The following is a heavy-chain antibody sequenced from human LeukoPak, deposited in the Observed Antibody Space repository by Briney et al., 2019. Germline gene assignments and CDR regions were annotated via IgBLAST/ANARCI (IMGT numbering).Heavy chain of an antibody. V-gene: IGHV3-43*01. J-gene: IGHJ4*02. CDR1: GLTFEDYT. Sequence: GGSLRLSCEGSGLTFEDYTMHWVRQAPGKGLEWVSLINRGGTTTVYADSVEGRFTISRDNSKNSLYLQMNSLRTEDTALYYCAKGPTILPHYSAARNYFETKAHFDYWGQGTLVTVSS. CDR2: INRGGTTT. CDR3: AKGPTILPHYSAARNYFETKAHFDY. D-gene: IGHD3-10*01.